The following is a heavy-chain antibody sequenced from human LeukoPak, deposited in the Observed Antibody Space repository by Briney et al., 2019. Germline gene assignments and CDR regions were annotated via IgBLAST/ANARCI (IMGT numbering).Heavy chain of an antibody. V-gene: IGHV1-8*01. CDR3: ARSHDSSGYSIDY. D-gene: IGHD3-22*01. J-gene: IGHJ4*02. Sequence: ASVKVSCKASGYTFTSYDINWVRQATGQGLEWMGWMNPNSGNTGYAQKFQGRVTMTRNTSISTAYMELSSLRSEDTAVYYCARSHDSSGYSIDYWGQGTLVTVSS. CDR2: MNPNSGNT. CDR1: GYTFTSYD.